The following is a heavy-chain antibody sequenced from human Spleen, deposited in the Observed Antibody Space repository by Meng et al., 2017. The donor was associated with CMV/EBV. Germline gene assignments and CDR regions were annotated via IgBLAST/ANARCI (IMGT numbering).Heavy chain of an antibody. V-gene: IGHV3-48*03. Sequence: LSLTCAASGFTFSSYEMNWVRQAPGKGLEWVSYISSSGSTIYYADSVKGRFTISRDNAKNSLYLQMNSLRAEDTAVYYCARSDAAAAGSAFDIWGQGTMVTVSS. CDR3: ARSDAAAAGSAFDI. CDR1: GFTFSSYE. CDR2: ISSSGSTI. J-gene: IGHJ3*02. D-gene: IGHD6-13*01.